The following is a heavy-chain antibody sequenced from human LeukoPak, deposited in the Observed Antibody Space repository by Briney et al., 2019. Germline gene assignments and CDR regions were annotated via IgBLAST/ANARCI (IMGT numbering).Heavy chain of an antibody. CDR1: GFTFSSYG. CDR3: AKDQGDDSSGPPNGAFDI. J-gene: IGHJ3*02. V-gene: IGHV3-30*18. CDR2: ISYDGSNK. Sequence: PGRSLRLSCAASGFTFSSYGMHWVRQAPGKGLEWVAVISYDGSNKYYADSVKGRFTISRDNSKNTLYLQMNSLRAEDTAVYYCAKDQGDDSSGPPNGAFDIWGQGTMVTVSS. D-gene: IGHD3-22*01.